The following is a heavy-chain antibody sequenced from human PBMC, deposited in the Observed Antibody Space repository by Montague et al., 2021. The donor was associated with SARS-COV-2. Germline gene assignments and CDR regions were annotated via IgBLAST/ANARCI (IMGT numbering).Heavy chain of an antibody. Sequence: SETLSLTCAVSGGSISSSNWWSWVRQPPGKGLEWIGEIYRSGSTNYNPSLKSRVTISVDKSKNQFSLKLVSVTAADTAVYYCSRMALASSSSDFDYWGQGTLVTVSS. CDR3: SRMALASSSSDFDY. V-gene: IGHV4-4*02. D-gene: IGHD6-6*01. CDR1: GGSISSSNW. CDR2: IYRSGST. J-gene: IGHJ4*02.